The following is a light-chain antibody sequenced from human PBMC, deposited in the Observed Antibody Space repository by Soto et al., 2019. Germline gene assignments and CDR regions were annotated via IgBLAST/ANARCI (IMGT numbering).Light chain of an antibody. Sequence: EFVLTQSPATLSFSPGERATLSCRASENVRTFVDWYQQKPGQAPRLLIHGASNRATGIPARFSGSGSGTDFTLTISSLEPEDFAVYYCQQCGSPPFTFGPGTKVDI. V-gene: IGKV3-11*01. CDR2: GAS. CDR3: QQCGSPPFT. J-gene: IGKJ3*01. CDR1: ENVRTF.